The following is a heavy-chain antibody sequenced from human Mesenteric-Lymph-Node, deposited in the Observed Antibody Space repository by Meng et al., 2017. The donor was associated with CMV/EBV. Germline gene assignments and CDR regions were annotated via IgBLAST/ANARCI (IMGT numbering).Heavy chain of an antibody. CDR1: GFTVSSNY. Sequence: GESLKISCAASGFTVSSNYMSWVRQAPGKGLEWVSYIRSSGGIIYYADSVKGRFTISRDNAKNSLYLQMNSLRAEDTAVYYCARDRRAYSGTYYYYYGLDVWGQGTTVTVSS. CDR2: IRSSGGII. J-gene: IGHJ6*02. V-gene: IGHV3-11*04. D-gene: IGHD3-16*01. CDR3: ARDRRAYSGTYYYYYGLDV.